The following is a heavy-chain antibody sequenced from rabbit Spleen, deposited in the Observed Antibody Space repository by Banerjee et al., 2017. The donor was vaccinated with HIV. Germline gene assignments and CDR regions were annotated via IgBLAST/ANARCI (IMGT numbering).Heavy chain of an antibody. Sequence: QSLEESGGDLVKPGASLTLTCIASGVSFSGDSYMCWVRQAPGKGLEWIACIDVGSSGFTYSASWAQGRFTISKSSSTTVTLQMTSLTAADTATYFCARDTSSSFSSYGMDLWGQGTLVTVS. CDR3: ARDTSSSFSSYGMDL. CDR1: GVSFSGDSY. J-gene: IGHJ6*01. D-gene: IGHD1-1*01. CDR2: IDVGSSGFT. V-gene: IGHV1S40*01.